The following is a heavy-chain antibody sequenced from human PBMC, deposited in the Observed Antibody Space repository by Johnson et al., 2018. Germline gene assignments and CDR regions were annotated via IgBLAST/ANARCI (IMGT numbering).Heavy chain of an antibody. Sequence: VQLVQSGGGLVQPGGSLRISCAASGFNFRIHWMSWIRQTPEKGLEWVATVKADGSEKYYVDSVEGRFTISKDNVKNSVSLQMNSMGAEDTAVYYCAKAGGWHPDSWGLGTLVTVSS. D-gene: IGHD6-19*01. V-gene: IGHV3-7*01. J-gene: IGHJ4*02. CDR2: VKADGSEK. CDR3: AKAGGWHPDS. CDR1: GFNFRIHW.